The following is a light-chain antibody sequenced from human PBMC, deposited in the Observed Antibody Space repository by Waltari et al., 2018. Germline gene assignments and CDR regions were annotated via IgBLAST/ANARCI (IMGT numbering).Light chain of an antibody. CDR1: QSVSSS. J-gene: IGKJ1*01. Sequence: EIVMTQSPATLSVSPGERATLSCRASQSVSSSVAWYQQKPGQAPRLLIFGASTRATGIPARFSGSGSGTHFTLTISSLQPEDFATYFCQQSHTAPWTFGQGTKV. CDR2: GAS. V-gene: IGKV3-15*01. CDR3: QQSHTAPWT.